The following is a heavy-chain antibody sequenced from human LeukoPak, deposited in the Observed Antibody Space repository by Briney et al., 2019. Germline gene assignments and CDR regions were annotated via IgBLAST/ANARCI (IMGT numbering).Heavy chain of an antibody. CDR1: GGSISSYY. CDR3: ARANVGSSSWGAIFDI. D-gene: IGHD6-13*01. V-gene: IGHV4-4*07. Sequence: SETLSLTCTVSGGSISSYYWSWIRQPAGKGLEWIGRMYTSGSTNYNPSLKSRVTMSVDTSKNQFSLKLSSVTAADTAVYYCARANVGSSSWGAIFDIWGQGTMVTVSS. J-gene: IGHJ3*02. CDR2: MYTSGST.